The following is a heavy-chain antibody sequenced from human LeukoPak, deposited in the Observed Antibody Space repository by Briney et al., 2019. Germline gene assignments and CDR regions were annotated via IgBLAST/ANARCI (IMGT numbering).Heavy chain of an antibody. CDR2: INPKNGGS. Sequence: ASVKVSCKASGYTFTCYSMHWVRQAPGQGLEWVGCINPKNGGSNYAQKFQGRVTMTRDRSISTAYMELSRLTSDDTAVYYCARASFWESPINWFAPWGQGTLVTVSS. D-gene: IGHD3-16*01. J-gene: IGHJ5*02. CDR1: GYTFTCYS. CDR3: ARASFWESPINWFAP. V-gene: IGHV1-2*02.